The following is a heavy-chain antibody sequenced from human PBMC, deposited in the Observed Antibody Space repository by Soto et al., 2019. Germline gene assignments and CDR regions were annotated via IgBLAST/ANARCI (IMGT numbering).Heavy chain of an antibody. CDR1: GYTFTGYY. V-gene: IGHV1-2*04. J-gene: IGHJ4*02. Sequence: ASVKVSCKASGYTFTGYYMHWVRQAPGQGLEWMGWINPNSGGTNYAQKFQGWVTMTRDTSISTAYMELSRLRSDDTAVYYCARGLSSSSCYRDWGQGTLVTVSS. CDR2: INPNSGGT. CDR3: ARGLSSSSCYRD. D-gene: IGHD6-13*01.